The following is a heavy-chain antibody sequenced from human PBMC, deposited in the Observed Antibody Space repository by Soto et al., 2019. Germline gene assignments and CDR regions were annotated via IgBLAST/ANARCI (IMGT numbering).Heavy chain of an antibody. Sequence: SETLSLTCAVSGGSISSYYWSWIRQPPGKGLEWIGYIYYSGSTNYNPSLKSRVTISVDTSKNQFSLKLSSVTAADTAVYYCASTERWLRRHGLDPWGQGTLVTVSS. CDR1: GGSISSYY. V-gene: IGHV4-59*01. D-gene: IGHD5-12*01. CDR3: ASTERWLRRHGLDP. CDR2: IYYSGST. J-gene: IGHJ5*02.